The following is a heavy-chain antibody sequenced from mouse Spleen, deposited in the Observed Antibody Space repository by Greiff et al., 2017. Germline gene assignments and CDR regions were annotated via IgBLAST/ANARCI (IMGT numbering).Heavy chain of an antibody. Sequence: EVKLVESGGGLVQPGGSRKLSCAASGFTFSSFGMHWVRQAPEKGLEWVAYISSGSSTIYYADTVKGRFTISRDNAKNTLYLQMSRLKSEDTAMYYCARRGYYDYYAMDYWGQGTSVTVSS. D-gene: IGHD2-3*01. CDR1: GFTFSSFG. CDR3: ARRGYYDYYAMDY. V-gene: IGHV5-17*03. J-gene: IGHJ4*01. CDR2: ISSGSSTI.